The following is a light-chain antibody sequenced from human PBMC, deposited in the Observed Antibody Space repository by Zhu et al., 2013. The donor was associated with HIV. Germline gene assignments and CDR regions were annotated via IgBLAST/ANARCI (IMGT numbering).Light chain of an antibody. CDR3: QQYDTDPYT. J-gene: IGKJ2*01. V-gene: IGKV3-11*01. CDR1: QSVSSY. Sequence: EIVLTQSPATLSLSPGERATLSCRASQSVSSYLAWYQQKPGQAPRLLIFDASSRATGIPARFSGSGSGTDFTLTISSLQPEDFATYYCQQYDTDPYTFGQGTKLEI. CDR2: DAS.